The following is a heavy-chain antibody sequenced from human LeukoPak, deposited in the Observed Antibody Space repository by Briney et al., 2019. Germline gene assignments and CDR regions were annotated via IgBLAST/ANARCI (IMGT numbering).Heavy chain of an antibody. Sequence: SETLSLTCTVSGYSISSGYYWGWIRQPPGKGLEWIGSIDHSGSTYYNPSLKSRVTISVDTSKNQFSLKLSSVTAADTAVYYCARERTTVTTEGDYYYYYMDVWGKGTTVTVSS. CDR2: IDHSGST. J-gene: IGHJ6*03. V-gene: IGHV4-38-2*02. CDR1: GYSISSGYY. D-gene: IGHD4-17*01. CDR3: ARERTTVTTEGDYYYYYMDV.